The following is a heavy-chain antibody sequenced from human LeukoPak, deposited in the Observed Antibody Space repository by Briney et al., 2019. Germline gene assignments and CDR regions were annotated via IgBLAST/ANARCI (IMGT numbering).Heavy chain of an antibody. CDR2: IRYDGSNK. D-gene: IGHD6-19*01. CDR3: AKDGASYSRGWFDFDY. J-gene: IGHJ4*02. Sequence: GGSLRLSCAASGFTFSSYGMHWVRQAPGKGLEWVAFIRYDGSNKYYADSVKGRFTISRDNSKNTLYLQMNSLRAEDTAVYYCAKDGASYSRGWFDFDYWGQGTLVTVSS. CDR1: GFTFSSYG. V-gene: IGHV3-30*02.